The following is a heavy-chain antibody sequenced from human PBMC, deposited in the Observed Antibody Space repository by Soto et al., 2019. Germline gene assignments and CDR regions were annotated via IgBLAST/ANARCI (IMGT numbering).Heavy chain of an antibody. CDR3: VRDNRGFL. Sequence: EVQMEESGGGLVQTGGSLRLSCAASGFTFSSYWMHWVRQGPGTGLAWVSRINSDGTRTNYAESVKGRFTISRDNAKNTLFLQMNTLRAEDSGVYYCVRDNRGFLWGRGTTVTVSP. V-gene: IGHV3-74*01. J-gene: IGHJ6*04. CDR1: GFTFSSYW. CDR2: INSDGTRT. D-gene: IGHD3-10*01.